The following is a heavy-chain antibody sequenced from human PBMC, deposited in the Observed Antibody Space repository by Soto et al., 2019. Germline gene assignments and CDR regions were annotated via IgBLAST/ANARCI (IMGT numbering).Heavy chain of an antibody. CDR1: GGSFSGYY. D-gene: IGHD2-2*01. CDR3: ARGPEDIVVVPAAIPFDY. CDR2: INHSGST. Sequence: QVQLQQWGAGLLKPSETLSLTCAVYGGSFSGYYWSWIRQPPGKGLEWIGEINHSGSTNYNPSLKSRVTISVDTSKNQFSLKLSSVTAAATAVYYCARGPEDIVVVPAAIPFDYWGQGTLVTVSS. J-gene: IGHJ4*02. V-gene: IGHV4-34*01.